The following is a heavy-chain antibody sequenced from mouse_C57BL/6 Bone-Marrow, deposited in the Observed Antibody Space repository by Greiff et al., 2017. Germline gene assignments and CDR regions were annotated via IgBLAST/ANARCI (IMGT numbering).Heavy chain of an antibody. D-gene: IGHD1-1*01. V-gene: IGHV1-15*01. Sequence: ESGAELVRPGASVTLSCKASGYTFTDYEMHWVKQTPVHGLEWIGAIDPETGGTAYNQKFKGKAILTADKSSSTAYMELRSLTSEDSAVYYCTPNYGSSPYYFDDWGQGTTLTVSS. CDR2: IDPETGGT. CDR3: TPNYGSSPYYFDD. CDR1: GYTFTDYE. J-gene: IGHJ2*01.